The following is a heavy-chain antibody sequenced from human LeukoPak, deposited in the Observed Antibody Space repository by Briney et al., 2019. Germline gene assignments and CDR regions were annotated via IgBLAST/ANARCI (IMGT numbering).Heavy chain of an antibody. V-gene: IGHV4-59*01. CDR2: IYYIGST. CDR1: GGSISGYY. J-gene: IGHJ3*02. Sequence: PSETLSLTCTVSGGSISGYYWSWIRQPPGEGLGWIGDIYYIGSTTYNPSLKSRVTISVDTSKNQFSLKLSSVTAADTAVYYCARAGVTAIRGHAFDIWGEGTMVTVSS. D-gene: IGHD2-21*02. CDR3: ARAGVTAIRGHAFDI.